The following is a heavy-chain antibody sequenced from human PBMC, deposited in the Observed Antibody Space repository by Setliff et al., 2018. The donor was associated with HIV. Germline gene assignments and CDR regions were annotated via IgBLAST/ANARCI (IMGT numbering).Heavy chain of an antibody. Sequence: GGSLRLSCAASGFTFRNYKFNWVRQAPGRGLEWVSSISIGSGGAIDYADSVQGRFTISRDNSKNSLYLQMNSLRVEDTAVYYCARDYLYYNLYNGSPVYGMGVWGQGTTVTVSS. D-gene: IGHD3-3*01. J-gene: IGHJ6*02. CDR2: ISIGSGGAI. V-gene: IGHV3-48*03. CDR3: ARDYLYYNLYNGSPVYGMGV. CDR1: GFTFRNYK.